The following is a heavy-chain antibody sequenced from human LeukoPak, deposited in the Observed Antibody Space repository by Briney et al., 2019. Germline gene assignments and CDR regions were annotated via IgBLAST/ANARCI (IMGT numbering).Heavy chain of an antibody. D-gene: IGHD3-22*01. CDR3: ARQSSGYYYGWFDP. J-gene: IGHJ5*02. V-gene: IGHV4-39*01. Sequence: SETLSLTCTVPGGSILDSTYYWAWIRQPPGKGLGWIATIFYTGNTHYNPSLKSRVTISVDTVKNQFSLNLNSVTAADTAVYYCARQSSGYYYGWFDPWGQGTLVTVSS. CDR1: GGSILDSTYY. CDR2: IFYTGNT.